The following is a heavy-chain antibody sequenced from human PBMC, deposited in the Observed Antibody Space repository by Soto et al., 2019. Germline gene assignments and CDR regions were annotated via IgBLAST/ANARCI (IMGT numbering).Heavy chain of an antibody. CDR1: GGSISSSSYY. CDR3: ARDEIVVVPAAPGAYYYYYGMDV. D-gene: IGHD2-2*01. Sequence: SETLSLTCTVSGGSISSSSYYWGWIRQPPGKGLEWIGSIYYSGSTYYNPSLKSRVTISVDTSKNQFSLKLSSVTAADTAVYYCARDEIVVVPAAPGAYYYYYGMDVWGQGTTVTVSS. V-gene: IGHV4-39*02. CDR2: IYYSGST. J-gene: IGHJ6*02.